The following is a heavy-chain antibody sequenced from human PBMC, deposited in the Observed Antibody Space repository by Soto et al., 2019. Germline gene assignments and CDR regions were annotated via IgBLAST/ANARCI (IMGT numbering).Heavy chain of an antibody. CDR3: ARAEIQLRLGYYYGMDV. J-gene: IGHJ6*02. D-gene: IGHD5-18*01. CDR1: GYTVTGYY. Sequence: QVQLVQSGAEVKKPGASVKVSCKASGYTVTGYYMHWVRQAPGQGLEWMGWINPNSGGTNYAQKFQGRVTMTRDTSISTAYMELSRLRSDDTAVYYCARAEIQLRLGYYYGMDVWGQGTTVTVSS. CDR2: INPNSGGT. V-gene: IGHV1-2*02.